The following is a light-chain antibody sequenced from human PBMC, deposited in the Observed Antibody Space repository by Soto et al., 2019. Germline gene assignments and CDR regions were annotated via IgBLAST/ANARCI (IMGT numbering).Light chain of an antibody. V-gene: IGLV1-44*01. CDR3: AAWDDSLNGRV. CDR2: SNN. CDR1: SSNIGSNT. Sequence: QAVVTQPPSASGTPGQRVTISCSGSSSNIGSNTVNWYQQLPGTAPKLLIYSNNQRPSGVPDRFSGSKSGTSASLAISGLQSEDEADYYCAAWDDSLNGRVVGTGTKLTVL. J-gene: IGLJ1*01.